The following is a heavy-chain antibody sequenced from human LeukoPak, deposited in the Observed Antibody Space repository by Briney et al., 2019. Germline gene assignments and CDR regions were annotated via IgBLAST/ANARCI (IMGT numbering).Heavy chain of an antibody. CDR2: IFACYSYT. Sequence: GAPLQTSCQGSGSIFCNYWSAWGRRLPGKGREGRGIIFACYSYTCYSPSFKGQLSLSAHKSVSTASLQWSSLKASDTAIYYCARQPPRIPSRPYWYFDLWGRGTLVTVSS. CDR1: GSIFCNYW. V-gene: IGHV5-51*01. CDR3: ARQPPRIPSRPYWYFDL. D-gene: IGHD6-6*01. J-gene: IGHJ2*01.